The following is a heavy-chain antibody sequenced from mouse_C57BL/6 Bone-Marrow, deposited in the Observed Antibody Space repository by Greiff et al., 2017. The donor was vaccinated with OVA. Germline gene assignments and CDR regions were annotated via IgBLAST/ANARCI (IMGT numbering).Heavy chain of an antibody. Sequence: EVQLVESGPGLVKPSQSLSLTCSVTGYSITSGYYWNWIRQFPGNKLEWMGYISYDGSNNYNPSLKNRISITRDTSKNQFFLKLNSVTTEDTATYYCAIITTVVPYYFDYWGKGTTLTVAS. CDR2: ISYDGSN. CDR3: AIITTVVPYYFDY. CDR1: GYSITSGYY. D-gene: IGHD1-1*01. V-gene: IGHV3-6*01. J-gene: IGHJ2*01.